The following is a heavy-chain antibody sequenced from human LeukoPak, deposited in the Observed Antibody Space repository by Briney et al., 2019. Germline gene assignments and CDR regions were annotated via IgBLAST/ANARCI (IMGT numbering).Heavy chain of an antibody. CDR3: ARGYCGSTSCFNFDY. Sequence: GSSVKVSCKAPGGTFSSYTINWVRQAPGQGLEWMGRIIPILGIANYAQKFQGRVTITADKSTSTAYMELRSLRSDDTAVYYCARGYCGSTSCFNFDYWGQGTLVTVSS. D-gene: IGHD2-2*01. CDR1: GGTFSSYT. J-gene: IGHJ4*02. V-gene: IGHV1-69*02. CDR2: IIPILGIA.